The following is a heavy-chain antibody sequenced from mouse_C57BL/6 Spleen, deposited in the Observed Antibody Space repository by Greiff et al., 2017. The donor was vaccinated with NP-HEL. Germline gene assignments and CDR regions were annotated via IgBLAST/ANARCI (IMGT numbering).Heavy chain of an antibody. D-gene: IGHD2-3*01. V-gene: IGHV1-52*01. J-gene: IGHJ1*03. CDR1: GYTFTSYW. Sequence: VQLQQPGAELVRPGSSVKLSCKASGYTFTSYWMHWVKQRPIQGLEWIGNIDPSDSETHYNQKFKDKATLTVDKSSSTAYMQLSSLTSEDSAVYYGARSEGAEDGYYGYFDVWGTGTTVTVSS. CDR3: ARSEGAEDGYYGYFDV. CDR2: IDPSDSET.